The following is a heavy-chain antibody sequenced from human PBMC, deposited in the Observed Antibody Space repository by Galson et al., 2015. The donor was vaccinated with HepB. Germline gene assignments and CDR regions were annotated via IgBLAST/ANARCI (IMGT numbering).Heavy chain of an antibody. CDR2: ISSSSSYI. J-gene: IGHJ4*02. V-gene: IGHV3-21*01. CDR1: GFTFSSYS. Sequence: SLRLSCAASGFTFSSYSMNWVRQAPGKGLEWVSSISSSSSYIYYADSVKGRFTISRDNAKNSLYLQMNSLRAEDTAVYYCARAGRGRLINDYEDLAPFDYWGQGTLVTASS. CDR3: ARAGRGRLINDYEDLAPFDY. D-gene: IGHD4-17*01.